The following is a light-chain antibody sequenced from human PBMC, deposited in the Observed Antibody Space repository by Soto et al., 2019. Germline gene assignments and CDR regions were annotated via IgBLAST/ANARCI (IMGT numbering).Light chain of an antibody. J-gene: IGLJ1*01. CDR1: SSDVGGYNY. CDR2: DVS. Sequence: QSALTQPASVSGSPGQSITISCTGTSSDVGGYNYVSWYQQHPGKAPKLMIYDVSNRPSGVSNRFSGSKYGNTASLTISGRHDEHEADYYCSSYTSSSTLVVFATGTKVTV. V-gene: IGLV2-14*01. CDR3: SSYTSSSTLVV.